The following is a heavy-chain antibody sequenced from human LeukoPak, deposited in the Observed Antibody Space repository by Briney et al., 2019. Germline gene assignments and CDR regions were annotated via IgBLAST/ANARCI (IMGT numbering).Heavy chain of an antibody. CDR2: ISYDGSNK. CDR1: GFTFSSYP. Sequence: AGGSLRLSCAASGFTFSSYPLHWVRQAPGKGLEWVTLISYDGSNKYYADSVKGRFTISRDNSKNTLYLQMNSLRAEDTAVYYCARDVEPAAPEYFQHWGQGTLVTVSS. D-gene: IGHD2-2*01. CDR3: ARDVEPAAPEYFQH. J-gene: IGHJ1*01. V-gene: IGHV3-30-3*01.